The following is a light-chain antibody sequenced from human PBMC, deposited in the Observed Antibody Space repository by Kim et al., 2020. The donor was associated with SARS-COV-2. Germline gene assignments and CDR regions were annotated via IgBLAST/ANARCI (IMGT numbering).Light chain of an antibody. J-gene: IGKJ4*01. CDR3: QQYGSSPR. CDR2: GSS. V-gene: IGKV3-20*01. CDR1: QSVSSNY. Sequence: LSPGERATLSCRARQSVSSNYLAWYQQKPGQTPRLLIYGSSSRATGIPDRFSGSGSGTDFTLTISRLEPEDFAVYYCQQYGSSPRFGGGTKVDIK.